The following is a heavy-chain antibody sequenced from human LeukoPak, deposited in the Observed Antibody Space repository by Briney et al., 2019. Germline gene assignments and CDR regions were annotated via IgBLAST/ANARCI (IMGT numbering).Heavy chain of an antibody. J-gene: IGHJ6*02. V-gene: IGHV3-48*01. D-gene: IGHD3-3*01. CDR2: ISSSSSTI. CDR3: ARVSITIFGVVYYGMDV. CDR1: GFTFSSYS. Sequence: GGSLRLSCAASGFTFSSYSMNWVRQAPGKGLEWVSYISSSSSTIYYADSVKGRFTISRDNAKNSLYLQMNSLRAEDTAVYYCARVSITIFGVVYYGMDVWGQGTTVTVSS.